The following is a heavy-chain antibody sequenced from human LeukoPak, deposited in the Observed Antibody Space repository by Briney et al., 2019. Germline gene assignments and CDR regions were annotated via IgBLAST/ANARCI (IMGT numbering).Heavy chain of an antibody. Sequence: GGFLRLSCAASGFTFSSYTSSWVRHAGGEGVEWVSASSGSGGSTYYADSVKGRFTISRDNSKNTLYLQMNSLRAEDTAVYYCAKATSVTTVPSSWGQGTLVTVSS. V-gene: IGHV3-23*01. CDR1: GFTFSSYT. D-gene: IGHD4-17*01. CDR2: SSGSGGST. CDR3: AKATSVTTVPSS. J-gene: IGHJ5*02.